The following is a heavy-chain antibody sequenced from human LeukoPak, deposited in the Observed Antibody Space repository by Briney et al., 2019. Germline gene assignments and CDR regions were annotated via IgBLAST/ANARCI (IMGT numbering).Heavy chain of an antibody. D-gene: IGHD2-2*01. J-gene: IGHJ4*02. CDR1: GYSFTTYW. CDR3: ASPPTRECSSISCPLSY. V-gene: IGHV5-51*01. Sequence: GESLKISCKGSGYSFTTYWIAWVRQMPGKGLEWMGIINPGDSDTRYSPSFQGQVTISVDKSVSAAYLQWSSLKASDTAMYYCASPPTRECSSISCPLSYWGQGTLVTVSS. CDR2: INPGDSDT.